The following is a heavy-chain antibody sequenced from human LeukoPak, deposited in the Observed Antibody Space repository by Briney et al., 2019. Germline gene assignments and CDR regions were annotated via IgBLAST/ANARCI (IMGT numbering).Heavy chain of an antibody. J-gene: IGHJ4*02. CDR2: IYYSGST. V-gene: IGHV4-39*07. D-gene: IGHD6-6*01. Sequence: SETLSLTCTVSGGSISSSSYYWGWIRQPPGKGLEWIGYIYYSGSTYYNPSLKSRVTISVDTSKNQFSLKLSSVTAADTAVYYCARRRGYSSYGYWGQGTLVTVSS. CDR3: ARRRGYSSYGY. CDR1: GGSISSSSYY.